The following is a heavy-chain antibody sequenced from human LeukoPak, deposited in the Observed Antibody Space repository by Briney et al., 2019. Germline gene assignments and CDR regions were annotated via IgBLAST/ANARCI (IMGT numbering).Heavy chain of an antibody. V-gene: IGHV1-69*01. CDR1: GGTFSSYA. CDR3: ARAKGVVPAAIGYFDY. J-gene: IGHJ4*02. D-gene: IGHD2-2*01. CDR2: IIPIFGTA. Sequence: SVKVSCKASGGTFSSYAISWVRQAPGQGLEWMGGIIPIFGTANYAQKFQGRVTITADESTSTAYVELSSLRSEDTAVYYCARAKGVVPAAIGYFDYWGQGTLVTVSS.